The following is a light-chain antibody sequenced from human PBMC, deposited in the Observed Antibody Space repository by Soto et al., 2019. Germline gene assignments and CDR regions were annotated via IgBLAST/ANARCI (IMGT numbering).Light chain of an antibody. Sequence: QSALTQPASVSGSPGQSITISCTGTSSDVGGYNYVSWYQQHPGKAPKLMIYEVTNRPSGVSNLFSGSKSGNTASLTISGLQAEDEADYYCSSYTSSNTVLFGGGTKLTVL. CDR3: SSYTSSNTVL. CDR1: SSDVGGYNY. V-gene: IGLV2-14*01. CDR2: EVT. J-gene: IGLJ2*01.